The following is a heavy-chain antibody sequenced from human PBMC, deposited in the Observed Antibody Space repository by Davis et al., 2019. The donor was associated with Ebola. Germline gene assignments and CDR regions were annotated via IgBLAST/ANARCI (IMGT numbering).Heavy chain of an antibody. V-gene: IGHV1-3*01. CDR3: ARGFLAWLIVFDP. CDR2: INAGNGNT. J-gene: IGHJ5*02. Sequence: AASVKVSCKASGYTFTSYAMHWVRQAPGQRLEWMGWINAGNGNTKYSQKFQGRVTITRDTSASTAYMELSSLRSEDTAVYYCARGFLAWLIVFDPWGQGTLVTVSS. D-gene: IGHD3-3*01. CDR1: GYTFTSYA.